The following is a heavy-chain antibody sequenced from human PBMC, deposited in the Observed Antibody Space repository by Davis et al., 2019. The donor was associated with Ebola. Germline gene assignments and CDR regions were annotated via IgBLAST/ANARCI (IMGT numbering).Heavy chain of an antibody. CDR1: GGTFSSYA. CDR2: IIPIFGTA. D-gene: IGHD3-22*01. CDR3: ARDSSGYYPGGPFDY. V-gene: IGHV1-69*13. Sequence: SVKVSCKASGGTFSSYAISWVRQAPGQGLEWMGGIIPIFGTANYAQKFQGRVTITADESTSTAYMELSSLRSEDTAVYYCARDSSGYYPGGPFDYWGQGTLVTVSS. J-gene: IGHJ4*02.